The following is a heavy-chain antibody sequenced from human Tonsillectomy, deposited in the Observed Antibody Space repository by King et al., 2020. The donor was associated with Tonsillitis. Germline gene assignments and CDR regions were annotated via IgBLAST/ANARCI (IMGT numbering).Heavy chain of an antibody. J-gene: IGHJ4*02. CDR3: ASVVDGYNDY. V-gene: IGHV4-59*08. D-gene: IGHD5-24*01. CDR2: IYYSGTT. CDR1: GGSISSYY. Sequence: QLQESGPGLVKPSETLSLTCTVSGGSISSYYWSWIRQPPGKGLEWIGYIYYSGTTNYNPSLKSRVTISIDTSKIQFSLRLSSVTAADTAVYYCASVVDGYNDYWGQGTLVTVSS.